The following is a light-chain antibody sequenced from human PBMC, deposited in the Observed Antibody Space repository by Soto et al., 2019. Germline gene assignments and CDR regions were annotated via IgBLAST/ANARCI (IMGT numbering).Light chain of an antibody. CDR3: QQRSNWPRIT. CDR1: QSVLYSSNRKNY. J-gene: IGKJ5*01. Sequence: EIAMTQSPDSLAVSLGERATINCKSSQSVLYSSNRKNYLAWYQQKAGQAPKLLIYWASTREAGVPDRFSGSGSGTDFTLTISSLQAEDVAVYYCQQRSNWPRITFGQGTRLE. V-gene: IGKV4-1*01. CDR2: WAS.